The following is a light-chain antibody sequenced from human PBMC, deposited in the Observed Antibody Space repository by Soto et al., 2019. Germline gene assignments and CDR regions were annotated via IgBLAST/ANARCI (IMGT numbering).Light chain of an antibody. J-gene: IGKJ4*01. CDR2: DAS. CDR3: QQLYSFPLT. V-gene: IGKV1-12*01. Sequence: DIQMTQSPSSVSASVGDTVSITCRASQGISSWLAWYQQKPGKAPKLLMYDASTLQSGVPSRFSGSGSGTEFTLTISSLQPEDFATYDCQQLYSFPLTFGGGTKVDIK. CDR1: QGISSW.